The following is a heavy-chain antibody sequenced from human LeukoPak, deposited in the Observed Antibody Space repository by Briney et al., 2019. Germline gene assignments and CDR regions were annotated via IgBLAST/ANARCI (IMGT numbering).Heavy chain of an antibody. CDR3: ARGWSYDTLDI. D-gene: IGHD2-8*01. CDR2: INSDGSST. Sequence: GGSLRLSCAASGFTFSSYWMHWVCQAPGKGLVWVSRINSDGSSTTYADSVKGRFTISRDNAKKTLYLQMNSLRAEDTAVYYCARGWSYDTLDIWGQGTMVTVSS. CDR1: GFTFSSYW. V-gene: IGHV3-74*03. J-gene: IGHJ3*02.